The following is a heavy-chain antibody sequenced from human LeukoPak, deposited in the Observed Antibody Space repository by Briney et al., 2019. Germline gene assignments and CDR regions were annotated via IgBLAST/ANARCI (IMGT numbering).Heavy chain of an antibody. V-gene: IGHV6-1*01. D-gene: IGHD1-26*01. CDR1: GDSVSSSTAS. CDR2: TFYRSKWYN. Sequence: SQTLLLTCDISGDSVSSSTASWNWIRQSPSRGLEWLGRTFYRSKWYNDYPVSVRSRITINPDSSKNQFSLQLNSVTPEDTAVYYCARGGASPANWFDPWGQGTLVTVSS. J-gene: IGHJ5*02. CDR3: ARGGASPANWFDP.